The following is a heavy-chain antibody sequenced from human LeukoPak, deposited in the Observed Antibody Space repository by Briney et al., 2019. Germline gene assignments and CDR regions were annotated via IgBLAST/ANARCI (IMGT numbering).Heavy chain of an antibody. CDR2: IKSKTDGGTT. CDR3: ARDPYSGSYGADYYYYMDV. CDR1: GFTFSNAW. Sequence: PGGSLRLSCAASGFTFSNAWMSWVRQAPGKGLEWVGRIKSKTDGGTTDCAAPVRGRFTISRDNAKSSLYLQMNSLSAEDPAVYYCARDPYSGSYGADYYYYMDVWGKGTTVTISS. V-gene: IGHV3-15*01. J-gene: IGHJ6*03. D-gene: IGHD1-26*01.